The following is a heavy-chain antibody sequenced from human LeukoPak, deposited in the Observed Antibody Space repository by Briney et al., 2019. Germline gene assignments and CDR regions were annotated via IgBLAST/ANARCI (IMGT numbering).Heavy chain of an antibody. V-gene: IGHV4-59*01. J-gene: IGHJ5*02. Sequence: SETLSLTCTVSGGSISSYYWSWIRQPPGKGLEWIGYIYYSGSTNYNPSLKSRVTISADTSKNQFSLKLNSVSAADTAVYYCARVAAARDFDWFDPWGQGTLVTVSS. D-gene: IGHD6-6*01. CDR3: ARVAAARDFDWFDP. CDR2: IYYSGST. CDR1: GGSISSYY.